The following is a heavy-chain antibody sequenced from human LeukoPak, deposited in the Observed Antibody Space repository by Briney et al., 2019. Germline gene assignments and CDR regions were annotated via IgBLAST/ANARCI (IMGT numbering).Heavy chain of an antibody. CDR2: ITGSDGSS. V-gene: IGHV3-23*01. D-gene: IGHD3-9*01. J-gene: IGHJ4*02. CDR3: AKWGDYDILTGYYVPDY. CDR1: GFTFTNYA. Sequence: PGTSLRLSCAASGFTFTNYAMSWVRQAPGKGLEWVSAITGSDGSSYYADSVKGRFTISRDNSKNTLYLQVNSLRAEDTAVYYCAKWGDYDILTGYYVPDYWGQGTLVTVSS.